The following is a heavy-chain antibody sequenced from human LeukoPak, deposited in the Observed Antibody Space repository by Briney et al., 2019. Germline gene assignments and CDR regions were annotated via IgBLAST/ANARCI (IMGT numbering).Heavy chain of an antibody. D-gene: IGHD3-10*01. CDR2: INHSGST. CDR3: ARDRGYGPPANWFDP. J-gene: IGHJ5*02. CDR1: GGSFSGYY. V-gene: IGHV4-34*01. Sequence: SETLSLTCAVYGGSFSGYYWSWIRQPPGKGLEWIGEINHSGSTNYNPSLKSRVTISVDTSKNQFSLKLSSVTAADTAVYYCARDRGYGPPANWFDPWGQGTLVTVSS.